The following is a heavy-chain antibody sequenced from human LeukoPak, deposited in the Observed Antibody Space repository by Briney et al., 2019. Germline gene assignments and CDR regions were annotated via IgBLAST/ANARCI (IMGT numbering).Heavy chain of an antibody. V-gene: IGHV3-48*01. CDR3: ARKQQLEYYYYYYMDV. J-gene: IGHJ6*03. CDR1: GFTFSSYS. Sequence: PGGSLRLSCAASGFTFSSYSMNWVRQAPGKGLEWVSYISSSSSTIYYADSVKGRFTISRDNAKNSLYLQMNSLRAEDTAVYYCARKQQLEYYYYYYMDVWGKGTTVTVSS. CDR2: ISSSSSTI. D-gene: IGHD6-13*01.